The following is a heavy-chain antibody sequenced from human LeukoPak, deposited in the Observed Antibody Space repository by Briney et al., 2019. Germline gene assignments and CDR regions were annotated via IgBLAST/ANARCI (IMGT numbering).Heavy chain of an antibody. Sequence: SETLSLTCTVSGGSISSSNSTSSYYWGWIRQPPGKGLEWIGSIYYSGATYYNPSLKSRVTVSVDTSKNQFSLKLSSVTAADTAVYYCARRRGYNYGLFDYWGQGTLVTVSS. D-gene: IGHD5-18*01. V-gene: IGHV4-39*01. J-gene: IGHJ4*02. CDR3: ARRRGYNYGLFDY. CDR2: IYYSGAT. CDR1: GGSISSSNSTSSYY.